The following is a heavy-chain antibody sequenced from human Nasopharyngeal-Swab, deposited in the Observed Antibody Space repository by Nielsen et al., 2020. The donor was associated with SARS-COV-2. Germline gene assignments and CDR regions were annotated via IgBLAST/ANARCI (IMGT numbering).Heavy chain of an antibody. CDR1: GFTVSTYW. CDR2: LSTDGRST. CDR3: IRNSYSGSYGAFDI. Sequence: GESLKISCAASGFTVSTYWMHWVRQAPGKGPVWIARLSTDGRSTDYADSVKGRFTISRDDAKNTLYVQMNSLRVEGTAVYYCIRNSYSGSYGAFDIWGQGTMVTVSS. V-gene: IGHV3-74*01. J-gene: IGHJ3*02. D-gene: IGHD1-26*01.